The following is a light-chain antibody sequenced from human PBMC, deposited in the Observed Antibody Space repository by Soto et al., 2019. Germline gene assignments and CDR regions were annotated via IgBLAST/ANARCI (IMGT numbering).Light chain of an antibody. CDR2: GAS. J-gene: IGKJ1*01. V-gene: IGKV3-20*01. CDR1: QSVSSSY. CDR3: QQYGSSRWT. Sequence: EIVMTQSPATLSLSPVERATLSCRASQSVSSSYLAWYQQKPGQAPRLLIYGASSRATGIPDRFSGSGSGTDFTLTISRLEPEDFAVYYCQQYGSSRWTFGQGTKV.